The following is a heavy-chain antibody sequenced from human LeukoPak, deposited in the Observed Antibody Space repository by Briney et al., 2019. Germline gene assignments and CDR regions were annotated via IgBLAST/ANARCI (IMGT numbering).Heavy chain of an antibody. D-gene: IGHD3-9*01. J-gene: IGHJ4*02. CDR1: GFTFSDYY. Sequence: GGSLRLSRAASGFTFSDYYMSWIRQAPGKGLEWVSYISSSGSTIYYADSVKGRFTISRDNAKNSLYLQMNSLRAEDTAVYYCARFGVTYYDILTGYYSDYWGQGTLVTVSS. V-gene: IGHV3-11*01. CDR3: ARFGVTYYDILTGYYSDY. CDR2: ISSSGSTI.